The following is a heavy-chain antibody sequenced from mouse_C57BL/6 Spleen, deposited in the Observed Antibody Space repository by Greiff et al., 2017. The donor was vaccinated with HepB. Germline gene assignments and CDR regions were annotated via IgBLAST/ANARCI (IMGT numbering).Heavy chain of an antibody. CDR1: GYTFTSYW. D-gene: IGHD2-5*01. J-gene: IGHJ4*01. CDR3: ARKAYYSNAMDY. Sequence: QVQLQQPGAELVKPGASVKLSCKASGYTFTSYWMHWVKQRPGQGLEWIGMIHPNSGSTNYNAKFQSKATLTVDKSSSTAYMQLSSLTSEDSAVYDCARKAYYSNAMDYAGQVTSVTVSP. V-gene: IGHV1-64*01. CDR2: IHPNSGST.